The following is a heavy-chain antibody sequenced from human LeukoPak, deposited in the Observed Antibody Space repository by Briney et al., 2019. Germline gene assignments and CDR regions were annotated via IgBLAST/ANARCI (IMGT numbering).Heavy chain of an antibody. CDR2: ISGSGGST. CDR3: AKDGSGSYTLGYYYYGMDV. V-gene: IGHV3-23*01. D-gene: IGHD3-10*01. CDR1: GFTFSSYA. Sequence: SGGSLRLSCAASGFTFSSYAMSWVRQAPGKGLEWVSAISGSGGSTYYADSVKGRFTISRDKSKNTLYLQVNSLRAEDTAVYYCAKDGSGSYTLGYYYYGMDVWGQGTTVIVSS. J-gene: IGHJ6*02.